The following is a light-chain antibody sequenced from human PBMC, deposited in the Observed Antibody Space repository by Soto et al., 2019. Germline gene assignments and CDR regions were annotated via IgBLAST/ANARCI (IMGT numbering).Light chain of an antibody. CDR3: QQYGSSRT. J-gene: IGKJ1*01. Sequence: EIVLTQSPGTLSLSPGERATLSCRASQSDSTSYLAWYQQKPGQAPRLLIYGASIRATGIPDRFSGSGSGTDFILTISRLEPEDFAVYYCQQYGSSRTFGQGTKVEVK. V-gene: IGKV3-20*01. CDR1: QSDSTSY. CDR2: GAS.